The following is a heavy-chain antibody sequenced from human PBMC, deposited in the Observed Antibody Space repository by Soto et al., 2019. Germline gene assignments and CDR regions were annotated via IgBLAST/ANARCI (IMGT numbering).Heavy chain of an antibody. CDR1: GFSLSTSGVG. J-gene: IGHJ4*02. Sequence: SGPTLVNPTQTLTLTCTFSGFSLSTSGVGVGWIRQPPGKALEWLALIYWNEDKRYSPSLKSRLTITKDTSKNQVVLTMTNMDPVDTATYYCAHETYYYGSGSYYYFDYWGQGTLVTVSS. CDR2: IYWNEDK. V-gene: IGHV2-5*01. CDR3: AHETYYYGSGSYYYFDY. D-gene: IGHD3-10*01.